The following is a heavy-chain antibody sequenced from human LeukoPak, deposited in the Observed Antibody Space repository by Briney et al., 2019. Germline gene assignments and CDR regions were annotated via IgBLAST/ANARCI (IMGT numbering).Heavy chain of an antibody. D-gene: IGHD2-8*01. CDR3: AKDFVGYCTNGVCYTAPYYYYYMDV. J-gene: IGHJ6*03. Sequence: PGGSLRLSCAASGLTFSSYAMSWVRQAPGKGLEWVSAISGSGGSTYYADSVKGRFTISRDNSKNTLYLQMNSLRAEDTAVYYCAKDFVGYCTNGVCYTAPYYYYYMDVWGKGTTVTVSS. V-gene: IGHV3-23*01. CDR2: ISGSGGST. CDR1: GLTFSSYA.